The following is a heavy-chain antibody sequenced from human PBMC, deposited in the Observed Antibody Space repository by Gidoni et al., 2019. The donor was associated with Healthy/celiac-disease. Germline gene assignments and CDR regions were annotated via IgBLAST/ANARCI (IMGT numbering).Heavy chain of an antibody. J-gene: IGHJ4*02. CDR1: GFTFSTYA. V-gene: IGHV3-23*01. CDR2: ISDSGGGT. CDR3: AKTDSPTRGYCSGGSCYSFDY. D-gene: IGHD2-15*01. Sequence: EVQLLESGGGLVQPGGSLRLSCAASGFTFSTYAMSWVRQAPGKGLEWVSVISDSGGGTYYADSGKGRFGISSDNSKNPLNLQMNGLRAEGTSVYYCAKTDSPTRGYCSGGSCYSFDYWGQGTLVTVSS.